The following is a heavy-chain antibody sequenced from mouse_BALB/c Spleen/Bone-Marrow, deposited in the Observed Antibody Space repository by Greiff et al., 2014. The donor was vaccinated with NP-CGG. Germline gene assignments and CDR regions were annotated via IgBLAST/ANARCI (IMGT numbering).Heavy chain of an antibody. D-gene: IGHD4-1*01. J-gene: IGHJ4*01. CDR2: IDPENGNT. CDR1: GFNIQDYY. Sequence: EVQLVEPEAELVRPGALVKLSCKASGFNIQDYYMHWVKQRPEQGLEWIGWIDPENGNTIYDPKFQGKASITADTSSNTVYLQLSSLTSEDTAVYYCARCNWDEYYAMDYWGQGTSVTVSA. V-gene: IGHV14-1*02. CDR3: ARCNWDEYYAMDY.